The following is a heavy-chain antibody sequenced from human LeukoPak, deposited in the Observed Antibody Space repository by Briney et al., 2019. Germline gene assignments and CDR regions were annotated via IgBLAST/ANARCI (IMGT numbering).Heavy chain of an antibody. CDR3: ASRGWYSTPNWFDP. CDR1: RFTFRRSW. D-gene: IGHD6-19*01. CDR2: IKEDGSEK. Sequence: GGSLRLSCAASRFTFRRSWMHWVRQAPGKGLERVASIKEDGSEKYYVDSVKGRFTISRDNAKNSLYLQMNSLRAEDTAMYYCASRGWYSTPNWFDPWGQGTLVIVSS. V-gene: IGHV3-7*01. J-gene: IGHJ5*02.